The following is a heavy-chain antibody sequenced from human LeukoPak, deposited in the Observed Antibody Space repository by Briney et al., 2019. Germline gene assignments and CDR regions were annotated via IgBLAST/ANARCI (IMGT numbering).Heavy chain of an antibody. J-gene: IGHJ4*02. CDR2: ITSGGNAF. CDR3: ARGEYSSGWYGSDFDY. Sequence: GESLRLSCAASGFTFSDYYMNWIRQAPGKGLEWISYITSGGNAFYYADSVKGRFTISRDNAENSLYLHMSSLRAEDTAVYYCARGEYSSGWYGSDFDYWGQEALVTVSS. CDR1: GFTFSDYY. V-gene: IGHV3-11*01. D-gene: IGHD6-19*01.